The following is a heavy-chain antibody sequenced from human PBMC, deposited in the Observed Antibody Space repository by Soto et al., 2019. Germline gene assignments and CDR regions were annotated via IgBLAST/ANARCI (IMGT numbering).Heavy chain of an antibody. V-gene: IGHV3-30*18. Sequence: QVQLVESGGGVVQPGRSLRLSCAASGFTFSSYGMHWVRQAPGKGLEWVAVISYDGSNKYYADSVKGRFTISRDNSKNTLYLQMNSLRAEDTAVYYCAKALTGTDYYYYYGMDVWGQGTTVTVSS. CDR2: ISYDGSNK. CDR1: GFTFSSYG. D-gene: IGHD1-7*01. CDR3: AKALTGTDYYYYYGMDV. J-gene: IGHJ6*02.